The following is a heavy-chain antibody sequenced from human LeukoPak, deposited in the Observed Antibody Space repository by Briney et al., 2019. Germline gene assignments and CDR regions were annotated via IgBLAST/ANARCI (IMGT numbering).Heavy chain of an antibody. CDR3: ARGRSWNESPFCY. Sequence: PGGSLRLSCAASGFIFSSYGMHWVRQAPGKGLEWVAFIRNDGSNNYYADSVKGRFTISRDNSKTTLYLQMNSLRAEDTAVYYCARGRSWNESPFCYWGQGTLVTVSS. CDR1: GFIFSSYG. V-gene: IGHV3-30*02. J-gene: IGHJ4*02. CDR2: IRNDGSNN. D-gene: IGHD1-1*01.